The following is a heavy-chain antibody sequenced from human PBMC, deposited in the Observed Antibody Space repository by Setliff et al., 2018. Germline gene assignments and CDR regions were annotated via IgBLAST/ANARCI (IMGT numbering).Heavy chain of an antibody. D-gene: IGHD3-10*01. V-gene: IGHV3-21*01. CDR1: GFTFSSYS. Sequence: GGSLRLSCAASGFTFSSYSMNWVRQAPGKGLEWVSFISSNSHYKYYADSLEGRFTISRDNTKNSLYLQINSLRAEDTAVYYCAREALSYNSYLSTDYWGQGTLVTVSS. CDR2: ISSNSHYK. J-gene: IGHJ4*02. CDR3: AREALSYNSYLSTDY.